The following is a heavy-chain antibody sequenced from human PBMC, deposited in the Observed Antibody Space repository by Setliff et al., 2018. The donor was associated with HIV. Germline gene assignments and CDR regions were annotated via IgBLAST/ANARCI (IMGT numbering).Heavy chain of an antibody. V-gene: IGHV1-18*01. D-gene: IGHD2-21*02. CDR3: ARDHGGNSGYNWFDP. CDR1: GYTFTSYG. J-gene: IGHJ5*02. Sequence: ASVKVSCKASGYTFTSYGISWVRQAPGQGLEWMGWITPFNGNTNYAQKLQGRVTMTTDTSTSTAYMELRSLKSDDTAVYYCARDHGGNSGYNWFDPWGQGTLVTSPQ. CDR2: ITPFNGNT.